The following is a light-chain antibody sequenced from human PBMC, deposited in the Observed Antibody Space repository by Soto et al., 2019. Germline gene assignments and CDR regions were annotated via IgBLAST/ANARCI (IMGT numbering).Light chain of an antibody. CDR3: QQYNDYPWT. CDR2: KAS. Sequence: IQMTQSPSTLSASIGDRVAITCRASQNIGIWLAWYQQRPGKAPRFLIYKASTLESGVPSRFSGSGSGTEFTLTISSLQPDDFATYYFQQYNDYPWTFGQGTKVEIK. CDR1: QNIGIW. J-gene: IGKJ1*01. V-gene: IGKV1-5*03.